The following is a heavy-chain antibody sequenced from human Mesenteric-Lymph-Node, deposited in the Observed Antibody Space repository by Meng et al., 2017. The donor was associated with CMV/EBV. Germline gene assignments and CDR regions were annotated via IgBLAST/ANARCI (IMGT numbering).Heavy chain of an antibody. J-gene: IGHJ4*02. D-gene: IGHD4-23*01. CDR1: GGSFSGYY. V-gene: IGHV4-34*01. CDR2: INHSGST. Sequence: QVPLQEVGAGLLKPSETLSLTCAVYGGSFSGYYWSWIRQPPGKGLEWIGEINHSGSTNYNPSLKSRVTISVDTSKNQFSLKLSSVTAADTAVYYCARHQRWLKSEGGFNYWGQGTLVTVSS. CDR3: ARHQRWLKSEGGFNY.